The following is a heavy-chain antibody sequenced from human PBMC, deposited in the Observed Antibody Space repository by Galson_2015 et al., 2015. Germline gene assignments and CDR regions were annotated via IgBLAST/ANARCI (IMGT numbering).Heavy chain of an antibody. CDR1: GFIFSAYV. V-gene: IGHV3-23*01. D-gene: IGHD6-19*01. CDR3: AKPGGSGWYVYYDY. Sequence: SLRLSCAASGFIFSAYVMSWVRQAPGKGLEWVSGISRSGDSTYYADSVKGRFTISRDNSKNTVYLQMNSLRAEDTAVYFCAKPGGSGWYVYYDYWGQGTLVTVSS. CDR2: ISRSGDST. J-gene: IGHJ4*02.